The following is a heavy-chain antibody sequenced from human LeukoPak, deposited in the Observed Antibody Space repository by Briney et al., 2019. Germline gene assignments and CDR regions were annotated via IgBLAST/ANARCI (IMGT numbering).Heavy chain of an antibody. D-gene: IGHD5-18*01. CDR2: ISYDGSNK. J-gene: IGHJ4*02. CDR3: AKDQRLEDIGMVFDS. Sequence: GRSLRLSCAASGFTFSNYGMHWVRQAPGKGLEGVAVISYDGSNKNYADSVKGRFTISRDNSKNTLYQQMNSLRAEDTAVYYCAKDQRLEDIGMVFDSWGQGTLVTVSS. CDR1: GFTFSNYG. V-gene: IGHV3-30*18.